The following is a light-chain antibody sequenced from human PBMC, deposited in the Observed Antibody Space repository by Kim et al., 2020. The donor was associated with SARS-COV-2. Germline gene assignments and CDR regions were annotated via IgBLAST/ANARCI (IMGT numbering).Light chain of an antibody. CDR1: QDISNF. CDR2: DVS. V-gene: IGKV1-33*01. CDR3: QQYDSHPHT. J-gene: IGKJ2*01. Sequence: SASVGDTVTITCQASQDISNFLRWYQQKPGKAPKPLIYDVSILKRGVPSRFGGGGSGTHFSLTIISLQPEDFATYYCQQYDSHPHTFGQGTKLEI.